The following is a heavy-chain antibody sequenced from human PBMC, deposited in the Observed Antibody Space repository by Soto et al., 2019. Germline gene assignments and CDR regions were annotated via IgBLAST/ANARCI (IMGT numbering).Heavy chain of an antibody. Sequence: PGGSLRLSCAGSEFTFSSYGMHWVCLASGKGLEWVAVISYDGSNKYYADSVKGRFTISRDNSKNTLYLEMNSLRAEDTAVYYCAKGEGGTGDYDDYDDAFDIWGQGTMVTVSS. CDR3: AKGEGGTGDYDDYDDAFDI. CDR2: ISYDGSNK. CDR1: EFTFSSYG. D-gene: IGHD4-17*01. J-gene: IGHJ3*02. V-gene: IGHV3-30*18.